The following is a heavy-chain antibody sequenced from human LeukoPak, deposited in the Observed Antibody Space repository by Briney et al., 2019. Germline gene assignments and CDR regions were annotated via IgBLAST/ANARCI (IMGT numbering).Heavy chain of an antibody. CDR3: ARVPRDIVVVVAATST. Sequence: GGSLRLSCAASGFTFSSYWMHWVRQAPGKGLVWVSRINSDGSGTSYADSVKGRFTISRDNVKNTLYLQMNSLRAEDTAVYYCARVPRDIVVVVAATSTGGQGTLVTVSS. V-gene: IGHV3-74*01. CDR1: GFTFSSYW. CDR2: INSDGSGT. D-gene: IGHD2-15*01. J-gene: IGHJ4*02.